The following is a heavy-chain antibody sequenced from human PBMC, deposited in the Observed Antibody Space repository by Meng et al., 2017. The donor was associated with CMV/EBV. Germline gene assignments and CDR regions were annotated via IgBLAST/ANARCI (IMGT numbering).Heavy chain of an antibody. CDR2: IIPIFGTA. J-gene: IGHJ4*02. Sequence: SVKVSCKASGGTFSSYAISWVRQAPGQGLEWMGGIIPIFGTANYAQKFQGRVTMTRDTSISTAYMELSRLRSDDTAVYYCARVLRYCSGGSCYSGGYYFDYWGQGTLVTVSS. D-gene: IGHD2-15*01. CDR1: GGTFSSYA. V-gene: IGHV1-69*05. CDR3: ARVLRYCSGGSCYSGGYYFDY.